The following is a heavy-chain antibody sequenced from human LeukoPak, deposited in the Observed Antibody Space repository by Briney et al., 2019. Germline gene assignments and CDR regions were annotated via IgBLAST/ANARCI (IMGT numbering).Heavy chain of an antibody. CDR3: ARDSGWSNDAFDI. D-gene: IGHD6-19*01. Sequence: ASVKVSCTASGYTFTSYDFNWVRQAPGQGLEWMGRINPNSGGTNYAQKFQGRVTMTRDTSISTAYMELSRLGSDDTAVYYCARDSGWSNDAFDIWGQGTMVTVSS. CDR2: INPNSGGT. V-gene: IGHV1-2*06. J-gene: IGHJ3*02. CDR1: GYTFTSYD.